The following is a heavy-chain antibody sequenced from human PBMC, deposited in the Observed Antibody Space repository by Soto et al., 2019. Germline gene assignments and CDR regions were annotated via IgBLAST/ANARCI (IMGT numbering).Heavy chain of an antibody. D-gene: IGHD3-10*01. CDR1: GFTFSSYW. J-gene: IGHJ5*02. Sequence: EVQLVESGGGLVQPGGSLRLSCAASGFTFSSYWMHWVRQAPGKGLVWVPRNNSDGSSTRYADSVKGRFSISRDNPKNALYLQINTLRAEDMAEYYCASVPGPPSLYNWFDPWGQGTQVPVSS. CDR2: NNSDGSST. V-gene: IGHV3-74*01. CDR3: ASVPGPPSLYNWFDP.